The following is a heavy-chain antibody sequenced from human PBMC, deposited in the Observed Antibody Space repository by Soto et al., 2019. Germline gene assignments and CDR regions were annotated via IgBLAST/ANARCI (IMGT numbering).Heavy chain of an antibody. CDR3: VREAISGHLDF. CDR2: IKQDGSEK. J-gene: IGHJ4*02. Sequence: GGSLRLSCAASGFTFSSYWMSWVRQAPGKGLEWVANIKQDGSEKCYVDSVKGRFTISRDNAKNSLYLQMNSLKDDDTALYYCVREAISGHLDFWGQGTLVTVSS. CDR1: GFTFSSYW. V-gene: IGHV3-7*01. D-gene: IGHD1-26*01.